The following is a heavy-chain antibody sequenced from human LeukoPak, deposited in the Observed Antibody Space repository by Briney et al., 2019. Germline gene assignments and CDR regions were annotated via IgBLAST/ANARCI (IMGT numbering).Heavy chain of an antibody. Sequence: GGSLRLSCAASGFTVSSNHMSWVRQAPGKGLVWVSHINSDGSITSYADSVKGRFTISRDNAKNTLYLQMNSLRAEDTAVYYCARDAVDTANAVWGQGTTVTVSS. CDR3: ARDAVDTANAV. CDR1: GFTVSSNH. J-gene: IGHJ6*02. D-gene: IGHD5-18*01. CDR2: INSDGSIT. V-gene: IGHV3-74*01.